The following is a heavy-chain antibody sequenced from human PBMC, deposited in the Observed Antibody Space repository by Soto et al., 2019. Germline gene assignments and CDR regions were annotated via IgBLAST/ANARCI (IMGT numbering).Heavy chain of an antibody. CDR2: IYHSGTT. V-gene: IGHV4-4*02. D-gene: IGHD2-15*01. CDR1: HFSVTNNKY. J-gene: IGHJ3*01. Sequence: QVLLQESGPGLVKPSGTLSLTCTVSHFSVTNNKYWSWVRQSPGKPLDWIDEIYHSGTTYYNPSLSSRVSMSMDKSKNQISLILTSVTAADTAVYYCARDSRYCTDSGCSIMRDAFDVWGQGTLVTVSS. CDR3: ARDSRYCTDSGCSIMRDAFDV.